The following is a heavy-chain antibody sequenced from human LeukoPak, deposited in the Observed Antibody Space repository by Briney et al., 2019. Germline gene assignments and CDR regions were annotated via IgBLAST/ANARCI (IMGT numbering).Heavy chain of an antibody. V-gene: IGHV4-59*01. J-gene: IGHJ6*03. CDR1: GGSFSGYY. CDR3: ARETSQKGAHYMDV. D-gene: IGHD3-16*01. CDR2: IYYSGST. Sequence: SEALSLTCAVYGGSFSGYYWSWIRQPPGKGLEWIGYIYYSGSTNYNPSLKSRVTISVDTSKNQFSLKLTSVTAADTAVYYCARETSQKGAHYMDVWGKGTTVTISS.